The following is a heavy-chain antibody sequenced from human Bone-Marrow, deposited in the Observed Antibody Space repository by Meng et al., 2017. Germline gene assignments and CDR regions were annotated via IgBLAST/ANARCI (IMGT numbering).Heavy chain of an antibody. Sequence: GSLRLSCTVSGDSISSGIYYWGWIRQSPGKGLEWIGSIYYSGTTYYNPSLKSRVTISVDTSEKQFSLKLSSVTAADTAVYYCARTVQLWLKGFDYWGQGTLVTVSS. CDR3: ARTVQLWLKGFDY. J-gene: IGHJ4*02. D-gene: IGHD5-18*01. CDR2: IYYSGTT. CDR1: GDSISSGIYY. V-gene: IGHV4-39*07.